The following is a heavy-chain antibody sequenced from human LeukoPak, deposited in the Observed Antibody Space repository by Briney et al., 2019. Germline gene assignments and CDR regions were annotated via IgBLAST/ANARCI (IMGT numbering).Heavy chain of an antibody. CDR1: GGTFSIYA. Sequence: SVTVSCTASGGTFSIYAISWVRQAPGQGLEWMGGIIPIFGTANYAQKFQGRVTITADESTSTAYMELSSLRSEDTAVYYCARTPGYSSGWYLGYWGQGTLVTVSS. CDR3: ARTPGYSSGWYLGY. J-gene: IGHJ4*02. CDR2: IIPIFGTA. V-gene: IGHV1-69*01. D-gene: IGHD6-19*01.